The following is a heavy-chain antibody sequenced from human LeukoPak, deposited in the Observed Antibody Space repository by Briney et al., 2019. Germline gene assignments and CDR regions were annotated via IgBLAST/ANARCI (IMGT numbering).Heavy chain of an antibody. CDR1: GFTFSSYS. Sequence: PGRSLRLSCAASGFTFSSYSMNWVRQAPGKGLEWVAFIRYDGSNKYYADSVKGRFTISRDNSKNTLYPQMNSLRAEDTAVYYCAKDDYCTNGVCPFDYWGQGTLVTGSS. CDR2: IRYDGSNK. CDR3: AKDDYCTNGVCPFDY. J-gene: IGHJ4*02. D-gene: IGHD2-8*01. V-gene: IGHV3-30*02.